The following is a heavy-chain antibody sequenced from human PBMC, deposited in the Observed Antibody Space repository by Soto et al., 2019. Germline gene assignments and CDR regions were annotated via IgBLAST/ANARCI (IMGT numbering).Heavy chain of an antibody. V-gene: IGHV3-53*01. J-gene: IGHJ4*02. CDR1: GFTVSNNY. CDR2: ISNTGST. Sequence: PGGSLRLSCVASGFTVSNNYMSWVRQAPGRGLEWVSAISNTGSTYYAGSVKGRSTISRDSSTNTLYLEVNSLRADDTAEYYCAKVNVVVVAATFEYEYYFDYWGQGTLVTVSS. CDR3: AKVNVVVVAATFEYEYYFDY. D-gene: IGHD2-15*01.